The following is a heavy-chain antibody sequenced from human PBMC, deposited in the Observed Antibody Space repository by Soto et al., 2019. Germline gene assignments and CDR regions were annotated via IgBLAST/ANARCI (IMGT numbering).Heavy chain of an antibody. Sequence: SLRLSCAASGFTFSSYGTHWVRQAPGKGLEWVAVISYDGSNKYYADSVKGRFTISRDNSKNTLYLQMNSLRSDDTAVYYCARDPERIMITFGGVIVPKIFEYWGQGTLVTVSS. CDR2: ISYDGSNK. J-gene: IGHJ4*02. CDR1: GFTFSSYG. V-gene: IGHV3-30*03. D-gene: IGHD3-16*02. CDR3: ARDPERIMITFGGVIVPKIFEY.